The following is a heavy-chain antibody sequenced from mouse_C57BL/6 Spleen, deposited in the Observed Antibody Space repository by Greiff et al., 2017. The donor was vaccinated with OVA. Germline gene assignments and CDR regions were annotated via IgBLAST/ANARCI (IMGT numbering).Heavy chain of an antibody. D-gene: IGHD6-1*01. CDR2: IDPETGGT. CDR1: GYTFTDYE. V-gene: IGHV1-15*01. J-gene: IGHJ1*03. CDR3: TRVWASYWYFDV. Sequence: QVQLQQSGAELVRPGASVTLSCKASGYTFTDYEMHWVKQTPVHGLEWIGAIDPETGGTAYNQKFKGKAILTADKSSSTAYMELRSLTSEYSAIYYCTRVWASYWYFDVWGTGTTVTVSS.